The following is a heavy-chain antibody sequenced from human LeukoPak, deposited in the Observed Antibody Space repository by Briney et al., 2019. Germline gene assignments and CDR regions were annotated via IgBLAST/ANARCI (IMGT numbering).Heavy chain of an antibody. CDR1: GGTFSSYA. D-gene: IGHD5-12*01. Sequence: ASVKVSCKASGGTFSSYAISWVRQVPGQGLEWMGWISAYNGNTNYAQKLQGRVTMTTDTSTSTAYMELRSLRSDDTAVYYCARVVVRNIVVRWFDPWGQGTLVTVSS. CDR2: ISAYNGNT. V-gene: IGHV1-18*01. J-gene: IGHJ5*02. CDR3: ARVVVRNIVVRWFDP.